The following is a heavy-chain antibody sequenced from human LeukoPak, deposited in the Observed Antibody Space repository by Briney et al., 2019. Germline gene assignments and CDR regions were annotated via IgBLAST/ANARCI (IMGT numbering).Heavy chain of an antibody. J-gene: IGHJ6*03. CDR1: GGSISSYY. CDR3: ARGRRYSSGWPAPYYYMDV. Sequence: SETLSLTCTVSGGSISSYYWSWIRQPPGKGLEWIGYIYYSGSTNYNPSLKSRVTISVDTSKNQFSLKLSSVTAADTAVYYCARGRRYSSGWPAPYYYMDVWGKGTTVTVSS. V-gene: IGHV4-59*01. CDR2: IYYSGST. D-gene: IGHD6-19*01.